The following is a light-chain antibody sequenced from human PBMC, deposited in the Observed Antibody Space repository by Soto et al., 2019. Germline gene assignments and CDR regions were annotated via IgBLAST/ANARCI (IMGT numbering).Light chain of an antibody. CDR3: QQYNNWPPGT. J-gene: IGKJ2*02. V-gene: IGKV3D-15*01. CDR1: QSVSSN. CDR2: GAS. Sequence: EIVMTQSPATLSVSPGERATLSCRASQSVSSNLAWYQQKPGQAPRLLIYGASTRATGIPARFSGSGSGTEFTLTISSLQYEDFAVYYCQQYNNWPPGTFGQGTKLEI.